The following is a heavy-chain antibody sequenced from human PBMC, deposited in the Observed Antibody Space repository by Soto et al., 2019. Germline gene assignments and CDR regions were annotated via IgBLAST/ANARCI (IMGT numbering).Heavy chain of an antibody. D-gene: IGHD3-9*01. CDR1: GFTFRSYE. J-gene: IGHJ4*02. CDR2: ISSSGSTI. CDR3: ARALGAGYANY. V-gene: IGHV3-48*03. Sequence: GGSLRLSCAASGFTFRSYEINWVRQAPGKGLEWVSYISSSGSTIYYADSVKGRFTISRDNAKNSLYLQMNSLRAEDTAVYYCARALGAGYANYWGQGTLVTVSS.